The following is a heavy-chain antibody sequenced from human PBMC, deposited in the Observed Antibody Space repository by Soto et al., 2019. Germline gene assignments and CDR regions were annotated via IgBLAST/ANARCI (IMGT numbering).Heavy chain of an antibody. J-gene: IGHJ6*03. D-gene: IGHD6-19*01. CDR1: GGSISSGGYY. Sequence: SETLSLTCTVSGGSISSGGYYWSWIRQHPGKGLEWIGYIYYSGSTYYNPPLKSRVTISVDTSKNQFSLKLSSVTAADTAVYYCARVVRWTGWGDYYYYMDVWGKGTTVTVSS. V-gene: IGHV4-31*03. CDR2: IYYSGST. CDR3: ARVVRWTGWGDYYYYMDV.